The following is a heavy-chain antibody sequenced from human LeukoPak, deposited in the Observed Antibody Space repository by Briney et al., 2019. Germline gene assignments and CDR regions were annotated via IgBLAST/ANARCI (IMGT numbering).Heavy chain of an antibody. CDR2: ISSNGGST. J-gene: IGHJ4*02. CDR1: GFTFSSYA. Sequence: GGSLRLSCAASGFTFSSYAMHWVRQAPGKGLEYASAISSNGGSTYYANSVKGRFTISRDNSKNTLYLQMGSLRAEDMAVYYCARAISVAGTIMLDYWGQGTLVTVSS. D-gene: IGHD6-19*01. V-gene: IGHV3-64*01. CDR3: ARAISVAGTIMLDY.